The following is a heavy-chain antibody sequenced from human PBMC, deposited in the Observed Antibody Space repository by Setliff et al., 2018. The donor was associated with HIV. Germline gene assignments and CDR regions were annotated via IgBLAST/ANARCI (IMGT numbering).Heavy chain of an antibody. CDR1: GYTFTGYY. D-gene: IGHD6-19*01. CDR3: ARARDIAVAGYFDY. CDR2: ISVYSDNT. V-gene: IGHV1-18*04. Sequence: ASVKVSCKASGYTFTGYYMHWVRQAPGQGLEWMGWISVYSDNTNYAQKFQGRVTMTTDTSTSTAYMELRSLRSDDTAVYYCARARDIAVAGYFDYWGQGTLVTVSS. J-gene: IGHJ4*02.